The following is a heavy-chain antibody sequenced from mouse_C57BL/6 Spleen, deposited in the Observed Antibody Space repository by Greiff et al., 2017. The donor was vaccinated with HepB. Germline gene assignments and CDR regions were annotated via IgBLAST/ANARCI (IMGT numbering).Heavy chain of an antibody. V-gene: IGHV1-82*01. CDR2: IYPGDGDT. D-gene: IGHD2-2*01. Sequence: QVQLKESGPELVKPGASVKISCKASGYAFSSSWMNWVKQRPGKGLEWIGRIYPGDGDTNYNGKFKGKATLTADKSSSTAYMQLSSLTSEDSAVYFCARWLRPYAMDYWGQGTSVTVSS. J-gene: IGHJ4*01. CDR3: ARWLRPYAMDY. CDR1: GYAFSSSW.